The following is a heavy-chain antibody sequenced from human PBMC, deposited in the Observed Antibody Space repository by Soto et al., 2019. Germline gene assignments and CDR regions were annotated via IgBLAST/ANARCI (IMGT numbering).Heavy chain of an antibody. V-gene: IGHV1-69*01. CDR1: GGIFSSFS. CDR3: ARGTILPGAPSGVEP. Sequence: QVQLVQSGAEVKTPGSSVEVSCKASGGIFSSFSITWVRQVPGHGLEWMGGIIPMTGTPNYAEKFQGRLTLSAAASPGTAYLVLTSLNSENTAVYYCARGTILPGAPSGVEPWCKGTVVLVSS. J-gene: IGHJ5*02. D-gene: IGHD2-21*01. CDR2: IIPMTGTP.